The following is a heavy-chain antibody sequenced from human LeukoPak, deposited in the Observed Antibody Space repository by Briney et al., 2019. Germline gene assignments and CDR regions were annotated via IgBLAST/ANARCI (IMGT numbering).Heavy chain of an antibody. CDR1: GITFSSYY. D-gene: IGHD3-10*01. J-gene: IGHJ4*02. Sequence: GGSLRLSCAASGITFSSYYMNWVRQAPGKGLELVSYISISGGTIYYADSVKGRFTISRDNAKNSLYLQMNSLRDEDTAVYYCARVASASASSYIDYWGQGTLVTVSS. V-gene: IGHV3-48*02. CDR3: ARVASASASSYIDY. CDR2: ISISGGTI.